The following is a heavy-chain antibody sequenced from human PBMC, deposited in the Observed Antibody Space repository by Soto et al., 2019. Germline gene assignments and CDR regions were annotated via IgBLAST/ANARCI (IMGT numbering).Heavy chain of an antibody. CDR2: ISWNSGSI. Sequence: GGSLRLSCAASGFTFDDYAMHWVRQAPGKGLEWVSGISWNSGSIGYADSVKGRFTISRDNAKNSLYLRMNSLRAEDTAMDECAKDRRGWPDAFDIWGQGTMVTVSS. J-gene: IGHJ3*02. CDR1: GFTFDDYA. V-gene: IGHV3-9*01. CDR3: AKDRRGWPDAFDI. D-gene: IGHD6-19*01.